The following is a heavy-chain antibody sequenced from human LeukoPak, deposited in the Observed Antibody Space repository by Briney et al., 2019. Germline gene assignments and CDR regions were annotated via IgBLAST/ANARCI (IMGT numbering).Heavy chain of an antibody. D-gene: IGHD2-15*01. Sequence: ASVKVSCKASGYIFTDYGISWVRQAPGQGFEWMGWISGYNGNTNYAQSLQGRATMTTDTSTSTTYMELRSLRSDDTAVYYCAKDIHPGLGSGASYCFDYWAREPWSPSPQ. CDR1: GYIFTDYG. CDR3: AKDIHPGLGSGASYCFDY. J-gene: IGHJ4*02. CDR2: ISGYNGNT. V-gene: IGHV1-18*01.